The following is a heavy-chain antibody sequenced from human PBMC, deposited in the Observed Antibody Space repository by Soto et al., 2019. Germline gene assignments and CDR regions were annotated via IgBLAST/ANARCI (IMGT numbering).Heavy chain of an antibody. CDR3: ARVRDYGLGTNRHYYGMDV. D-gene: IGHD3-10*01. J-gene: IGHJ6*02. CDR2: LYTMGST. V-gene: IGHV4-4*07. CDR1: GGSISGYY. Sequence: QVQLQESGPGLVKSSETLSLTCTVSGGSISGYYWSWIRQPAGKGLEWIGRLYTMGSTNYNPSLQSRVTRSVDTSKNEFSLKVSSVTAADTAVYFWARVRDYGLGTNRHYYGMDVWGQGTTVTVSS.